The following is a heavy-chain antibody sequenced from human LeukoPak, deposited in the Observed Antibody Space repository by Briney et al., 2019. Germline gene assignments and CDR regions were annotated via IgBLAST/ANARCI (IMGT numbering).Heavy chain of an antibody. Sequence: SETLSLTCTVSGYSLSSGYYWGWIRQPPGKGLEWIGSIYHSGSTYYNPSLKSRVTISVDTSKNQFSLKLSSVTAADTAVYYCARDLVGSYYGLDYFDYWGQGTLVTVSS. CDR2: IYHSGST. J-gene: IGHJ4*02. CDR3: ARDLVGSYYGLDYFDY. CDR1: GYSLSSGYY. D-gene: IGHD1-26*01. V-gene: IGHV4-38-2*02.